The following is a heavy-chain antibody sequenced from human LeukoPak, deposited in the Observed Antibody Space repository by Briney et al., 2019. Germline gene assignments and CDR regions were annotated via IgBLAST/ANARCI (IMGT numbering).Heavy chain of an antibody. V-gene: IGHV3-7*03. CDR2: IKQDGSEK. J-gene: IGHJ4*02. CDR1: GFTFSSYW. Sequence: GGSLRLSCAASGFTFSSYWMSWVRQAPGKGLEWAANIKQDGSEKYYVDSVKGRFTISRDNAKNSLYLQMNSLRAEDTAVYYCARGPEYYDILTGYYHFDYWGQGTLVTVSS. CDR3: ARGPEYYDILTGYYHFDY. D-gene: IGHD3-9*01.